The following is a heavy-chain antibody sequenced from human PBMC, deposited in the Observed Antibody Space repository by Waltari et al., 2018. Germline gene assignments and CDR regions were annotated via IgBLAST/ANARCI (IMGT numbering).Heavy chain of an antibody. CDR3: ARLTSSTVTTYYVEY. J-gene: IGHJ4*02. V-gene: IGHV5-51*01. CDR2: LNPGDTHT. D-gene: IGHD4-4*01. Sequence: GKGREWMGILNPGDTHTRYSPYFQVQVSISADKSISTAYLQRSSLKASGTAMYYCARLTSSTVTTYYVEYWDQGTLVTVSS.